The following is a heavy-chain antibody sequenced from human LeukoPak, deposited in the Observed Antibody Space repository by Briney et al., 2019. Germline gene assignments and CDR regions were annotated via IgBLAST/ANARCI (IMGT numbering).Heavy chain of an antibody. J-gene: IGHJ4*02. D-gene: IGHD5-24*01. CDR1: GFTFSSYS. V-gene: IGHV3-48*04. Sequence: GGSLRLSCAASGFTFSSYSMNWVRQAPGKGLEWVSYISSSSSTIYYADSVKGRFTISRDNAKNSLYLQMNSLRAEDTAVYYCARGEEPLGRDGYNSMSWSRGPAIYYFDYWGQGTLVTVSS. CDR2: ISSSSSTI. CDR3: ARGEEPLGRDGYNSMSWSRGPAIYYFDY.